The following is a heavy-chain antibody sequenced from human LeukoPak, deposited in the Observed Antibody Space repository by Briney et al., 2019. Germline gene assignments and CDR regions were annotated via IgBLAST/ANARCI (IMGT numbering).Heavy chain of an antibody. D-gene: IGHD3-3*01. CDR2: IGPTGFDR. J-gene: IGHJ5*02. Sequence: GGSLRLSCTTSGLTFSTSGFNWVRKAPGKGLEWVASIGPTGFDRYHADSIKGRFTISRDNAKNSLYLQMNSLRAEDTAVYYCARDPTIFGVPLGWFDPWGQGTLVTVSS. V-gene: IGHV3-21*01. CDR1: GLTFSTSG. CDR3: ARDPTIFGVPLGWFDP.